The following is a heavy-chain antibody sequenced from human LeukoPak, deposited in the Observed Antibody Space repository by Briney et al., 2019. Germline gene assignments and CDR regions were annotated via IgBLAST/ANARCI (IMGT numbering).Heavy chain of an antibody. V-gene: IGHV4-31*03. CDR1: GGSISSGGYY. J-gene: IGHJ5*02. CDR3: VRVGDCTSAACHDTRFDP. D-gene: IGHD2-2*01. CDR2: IYHSGNT. Sequence: SETLSLTCTVPGGSISSGGYYWSWIRQLPGKGLEWIGYIYHSGNTVYKPSLRSRLTMSVDTSRNQFSLKLTCVTAADTGVYYCVRVGDCTSAACHDTRFDPWGQGTLVTVSS.